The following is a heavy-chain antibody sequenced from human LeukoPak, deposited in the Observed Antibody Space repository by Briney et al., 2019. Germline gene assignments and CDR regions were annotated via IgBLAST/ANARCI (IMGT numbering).Heavy chain of an antibody. CDR3: AKQLGYCSDGSCYFPY. Sequence: GGSLRLSCLASGFTFSRYGFHWVRQAPGKGPEWVAGVTYDRRTEFYADSVRGRFTLSRDSSKNAVYLQMNSLRTEDTAVYYCAKQLGYCSDGSCYFPYWGQGTLVTVSS. D-gene: IGHD2-15*01. CDR1: GFTFSRYG. J-gene: IGHJ4*02. V-gene: IGHV3-30*18. CDR2: VTYDRRTE.